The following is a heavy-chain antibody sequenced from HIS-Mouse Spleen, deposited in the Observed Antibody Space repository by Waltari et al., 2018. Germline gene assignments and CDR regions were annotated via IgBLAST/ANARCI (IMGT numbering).Heavy chain of an antibody. CDR2: IGTAGET. Sequence: EVQLVESGGGLVQPGGSLRLSCAASGFTFSSYDMHWVRQATGKGVEWVSDIGTAGETDYPGSVKGRFTISRENAKNSLYLQMNSLRAGDTAVYYCARGYSNYVPYFDYWGQGTLVTVSS. J-gene: IGHJ4*02. D-gene: IGHD4-4*01. CDR3: ARGYSNYVPYFDY. V-gene: IGHV3-13*01. CDR1: GFTFSSYD.